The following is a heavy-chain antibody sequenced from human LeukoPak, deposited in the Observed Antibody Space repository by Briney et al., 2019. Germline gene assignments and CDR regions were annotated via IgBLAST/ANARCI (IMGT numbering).Heavy chain of an antibody. V-gene: IGHV4-34*01. CDR1: GGSFSGYY. CDR3: ARHGSGWYRSWFDP. J-gene: IGHJ5*02. CDR2: INHSGST. Sequence: SETLSLTCAVYGGSFSGYYWSWIRQPPGKGLEWIGEINHSGSTNYNPSLKSRVTISVDTSKNQFSLKLSSVTAADTAVYYCARHGSGWYRSWFDPWGQGTLVTVSS. D-gene: IGHD6-19*01.